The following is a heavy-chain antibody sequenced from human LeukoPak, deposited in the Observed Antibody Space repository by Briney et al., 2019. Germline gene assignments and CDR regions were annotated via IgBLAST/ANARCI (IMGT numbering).Heavy chain of an antibody. J-gene: IGHJ4*02. CDR3: AKDAMAGTGTFDY. CDR1: GFNFNNYA. Sequence: GGSLRLSCVASGFNFNNYAMSWVRQAPGKGLEWVSSISTTGGNTYYAHSVKGRFTISRDKSENTMFLQLNGLRAEDTAVYYCAKDAMAGTGTFDYWGQGTLVTVSS. CDR2: ISTTGGNT. V-gene: IGHV3-23*01. D-gene: IGHD6-19*01.